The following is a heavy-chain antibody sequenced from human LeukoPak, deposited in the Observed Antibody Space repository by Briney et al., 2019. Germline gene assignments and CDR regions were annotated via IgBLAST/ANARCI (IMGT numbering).Heavy chain of an antibody. J-gene: IGHJ5*02. Sequence: SETLSLTCTVSGGSISSYYWSWIRQPPGKGLEWIGYIYYSGSTNYNPSLKSRVTISVDTSKNQFSLKLSSVTAADTAVYYCARHRYCSSTSCYRGSNWFDPWGQGTLVTVSS. V-gene: IGHV4-59*08. CDR3: ARHRYCSSTSCYRGSNWFDP. CDR2: IYYSGST. CDR1: GGSISSYY. D-gene: IGHD2-2*01.